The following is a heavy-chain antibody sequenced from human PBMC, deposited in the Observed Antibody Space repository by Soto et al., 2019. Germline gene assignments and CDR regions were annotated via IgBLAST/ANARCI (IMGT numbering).Heavy chain of an antibody. J-gene: IGHJ6*02. D-gene: IGHD2-15*01. CDR1: GGSFSGYY. CDR2: INHSGST. V-gene: IGHV4-34*01. Sequence: SETLSLTCAVYGGSFSGYYWSWIRQPPGKGLEWIGEINHSGSTNYNPSLKSRVTISVDTSKNQFSLKLSSVTAADTAVYYCASEFCSGGSCPMGGMDVWGQGTTVTVSS. CDR3: ASEFCSGGSCPMGGMDV.